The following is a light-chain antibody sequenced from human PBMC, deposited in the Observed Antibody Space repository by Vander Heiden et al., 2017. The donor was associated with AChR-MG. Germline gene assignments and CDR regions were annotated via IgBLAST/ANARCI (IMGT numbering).Light chain of an antibody. J-gene: IGKJ2*01. V-gene: IGKV1-33*01. Sequence: DIQLTQSPSSLSASVGDRVNLTCQATQALLHYVNWYQQKSGEAPKLLIHVVSRLEAGVPDRFSGSGSGTDYSLTITRVDAEDVGTYYCQQYAGLPYTFGQGTTLE. CDR1: QALLHY. CDR2: VVS. CDR3: QQYAGLPYT.